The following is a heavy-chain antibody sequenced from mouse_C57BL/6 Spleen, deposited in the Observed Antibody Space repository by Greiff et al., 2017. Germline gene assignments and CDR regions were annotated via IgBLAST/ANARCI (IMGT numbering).Heavy chain of an antibody. CDR2: ISGGGGNT. J-gene: IGHJ2*01. D-gene: IGHD4-1*01. V-gene: IGHV5-9*01. CDR3: ARRLGFDY. Sequence: DVKLVESGGGLVKPGGSLKLSCAASGFTFSSYTMSWVRQTPEKRLEWVATISGGGGNTYYPDSVKGRFTISRDNAKNTLYLQMSSLRSEDTALYYCARRLGFDYWGQGTTLTVSS. CDR1: GFTFSSYT.